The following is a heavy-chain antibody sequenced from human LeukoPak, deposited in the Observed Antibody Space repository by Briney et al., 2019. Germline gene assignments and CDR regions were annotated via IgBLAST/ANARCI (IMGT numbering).Heavy chain of an antibody. J-gene: IGHJ6*02. V-gene: IGHV4-59*08. CDR3: ARHGYSSSWYKANYYYYGMDV. Sequence: PSETLSLTCTASGDSISKYYWSWIRQPPGRGLEWIGYISYTGTTTYTPSLMTRVTITSDTPKNRFSLKLTSVTAADTAVYYCARHGYSSSWYKANYYYYGMDVWGQGTTVTVSS. D-gene: IGHD6-13*01. CDR2: ISYTGTT. CDR1: GDSISKYY.